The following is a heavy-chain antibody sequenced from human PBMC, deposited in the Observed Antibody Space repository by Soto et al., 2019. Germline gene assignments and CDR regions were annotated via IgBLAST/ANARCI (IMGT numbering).Heavy chain of an antibody. D-gene: IGHD6-19*01. CDR3: ARDLGGWYPIDY. V-gene: IGHV3-21*01. Sequence: GGSLRLSCAASGFTFSSYSMNWVRQAPGKGLEWVSSISSSSSYIYYADSVKGRFTISRDNAKNSLYLQMNSLRAEDTAVYYCARDLGGWYPIDYWGQGTLVTVSS. J-gene: IGHJ4*02. CDR2: ISSSSSYI. CDR1: GFTFSSYS.